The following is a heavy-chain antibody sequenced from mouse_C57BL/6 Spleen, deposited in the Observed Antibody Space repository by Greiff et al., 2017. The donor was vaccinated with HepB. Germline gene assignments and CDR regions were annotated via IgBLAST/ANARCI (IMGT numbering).Heavy chain of an antibody. J-gene: IGHJ2*01. D-gene: IGHD1-1*01. CDR1: GYTFTSYW. Sequence: QVQLQQPGAELVKPGASVKLSCKASGYTFTSYWMHWVKQRPGQGLEWIGMIHPNSGSTNYNEKFKSKATLTVDKSSSTAYMQLSSLTSEDSAVYYGARDYGSSYGFDYWGQGTTLTVSS. V-gene: IGHV1-64*01. CDR2: IHPNSGST. CDR3: ARDYGSSYGFDY.